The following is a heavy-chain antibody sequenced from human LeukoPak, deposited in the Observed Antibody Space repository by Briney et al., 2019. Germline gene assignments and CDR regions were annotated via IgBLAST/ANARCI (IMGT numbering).Heavy chain of an antibody. Sequence: PSETLSLTCAVYGGSFSGYYWSWIRQPPGKGLEWIGEINHSGSTNYNPSLKSRVTISVDTSKNQFSLKPSSVTAADTAVYYCARGVGYCSSTSCSFRSYYYYYYGMDVWGQGTTVTVSS. CDR2: INHSGST. CDR1: GGSFSGYY. D-gene: IGHD2-2*01. J-gene: IGHJ6*02. V-gene: IGHV4-34*01. CDR3: ARGVGYCSSTSCSFRSYYYYYYGMDV.